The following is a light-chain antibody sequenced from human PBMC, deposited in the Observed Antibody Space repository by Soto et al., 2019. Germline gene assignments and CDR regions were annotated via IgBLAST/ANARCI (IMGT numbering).Light chain of an antibody. V-gene: IGLV2-14*03. Sequence: QSALTQPASVSGSPGQSITISCTGTSSDVGGYNYVSWYQQHPDKAPRLMIYDVSNRPSGVSDRFSGSKSRDTASLTISGLQAEDEADYYCTSFTSRHTYVFGTGTKVTVL. CDR2: DVS. CDR1: SSDVGGYNY. CDR3: TSFTSRHTYV. J-gene: IGLJ1*01.